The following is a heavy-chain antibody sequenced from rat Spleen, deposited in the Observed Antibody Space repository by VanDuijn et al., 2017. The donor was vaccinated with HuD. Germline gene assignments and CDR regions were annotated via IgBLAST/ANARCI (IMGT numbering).Heavy chain of an antibody. Sequence: EVQVVESGGGLVQPGRSMKLSCAASGLSFSNYYMAWVRQAPGKGLEWVASITHTGGSTYYPDSVKGRFTLSRDNSENTLYLQMNSLRSEDTATYYCTRRYSSNFFAYWGQGTLVTISS. CDR1: GLSFSNYY. V-gene: IGHV5-25*01. D-gene: IGHD1-2*01. J-gene: IGHJ3*01. CDR2: ITHTGGST. CDR3: TRRYSSNFFAY.